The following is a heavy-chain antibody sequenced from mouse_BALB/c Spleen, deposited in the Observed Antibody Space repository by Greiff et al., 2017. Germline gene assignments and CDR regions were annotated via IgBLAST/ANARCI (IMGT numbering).Heavy chain of an antibody. CDR3: ATICYGYDDYAMDY. J-gene: IGHJ4*01. CDR2: IDPANGNT. CDR1: GFNIKDTY. V-gene: IGHV14-3*02. D-gene: IGHD2-2*01. Sequence: EVQLQESGAELVKPGASVKLSCTASGFNIKDTYMHWVKQRPEQGLEWIGRIDPANGNTKYDPKFQGKATITADTSSNTAYLQLSSLTSEDTAVYYCATICYGYDDYAMDYWGQGTSVTVSS.